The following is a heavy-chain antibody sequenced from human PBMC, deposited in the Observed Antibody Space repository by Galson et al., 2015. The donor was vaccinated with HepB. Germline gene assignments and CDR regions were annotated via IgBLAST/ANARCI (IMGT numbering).Heavy chain of an antibody. Sequence: SLRLSCAASGFTFSSYAMSWVRQAPGKGLEWVSGISSSGGTTYYTDSVKGRFTISRDNSKNTLYLQVNSLRAEDTAVYYCAKDLPGFHDPYYYYGLDVWGQGTTVTAS. V-gene: IGHV3-23*01. CDR1: GFTFSSYA. CDR2: ISSSGGTT. D-gene: IGHD3-10*01. CDR3: AKDLPGFHDPYYYYGLDV. J-gene: IGHJ6*02.